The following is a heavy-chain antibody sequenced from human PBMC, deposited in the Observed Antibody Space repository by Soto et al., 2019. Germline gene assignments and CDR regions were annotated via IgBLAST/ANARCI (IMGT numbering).Heavy chain of an antibody. V-gene: IGHV4-4*01. J-gene: IGHJ6*02. CDR1: GVAVSSSHW. CDR3: GRTLADYYGVDA. CDR2: IYHNGNT. D-gene: IGHD6-13*01. Sequence: QVQLQESGPGLVKPSGTLSLTCAVSGVAVSSSHWWSWVRQPPVPGLEWIGEIYHNGNTNYSPSLKSRFSKSPDKAQNQTSLRLTSVTAATTAVYCCGRTLADYYGVDAWGQGTPVTVSS.